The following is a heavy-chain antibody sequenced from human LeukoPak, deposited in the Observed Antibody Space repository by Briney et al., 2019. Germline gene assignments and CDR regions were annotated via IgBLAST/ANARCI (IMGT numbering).Heavy chain of an antibody. V-gene: IGHV4-59*12. J-gene: IGHJ5*02. CDR3: ARDQPRPWAWFDP. CDR1: GGSISSYY. Sequence: SETLSLTCAVSGGSISSYYWSWIRQPPGKGLEWIGYIYYSESTNYNPSLKSRVTISVDTSKNQFSLKLSSVTAADTAVYYCARDQPRPWAWFDPWGQGTLVTVSS. D-gene: IGHD2-2*01. CDR2: IYYSEST.